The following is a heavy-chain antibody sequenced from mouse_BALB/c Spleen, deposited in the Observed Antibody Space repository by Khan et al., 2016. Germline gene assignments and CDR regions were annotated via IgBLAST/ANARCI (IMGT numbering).Heavy chain of an antibody. D-gene: IGHD2-3*01. CDR2: INSDGSAI. V-gene: IGHV11-2*02. J-gene: IGHJ1*01. Sequence: EVQLLETGGGLVQPGGSRGLSCEGSGFTFSGFWMSWVRQTPGKTLEWIGDINSDGSAINYATSIKDRITSFRDNDKRTLYLQMSNVRSEDAATYFCIRYDGYYWYFDVWVAGTTVTVSS. CDR3: IRYDGYYWYFDV. CDR1: GFTFSGFW.